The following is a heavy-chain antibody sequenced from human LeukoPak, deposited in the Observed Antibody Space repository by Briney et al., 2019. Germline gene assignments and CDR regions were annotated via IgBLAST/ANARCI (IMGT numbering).Heavy chain of an antibody. CDR3: ARDSGSYYLRFDY. J-gene: IGHJ4*02. D-gene: IGHD1-26*01. V-gene: IGHV3-23*01. Sequence: GGSLRLSCAASGFTFSSYAMSWVRQAPGKGLEWVSAISGSGGSTYYADSVKGRFTISRDNSKNTLYLQMNSLRAEDTAVYYCARDSGSYYLRFDYWGQGTLVTVSS. CDR2: ISGSGGST. CDR1: GFTFSSYA.